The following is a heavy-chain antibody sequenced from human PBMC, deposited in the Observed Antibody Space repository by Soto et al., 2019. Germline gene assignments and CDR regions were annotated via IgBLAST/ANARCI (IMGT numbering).Heavy chain of an antibody. CDR2: IYYSGST. D-gene: IGHD3-3*01. CDR3: ARAIGRNYDFWSGNEVLQNFDY. V-gene: IGHV4-30-4*01. CDR1: GGSISSGDYY. J-gene: IGHJ4*02. Sequence: SETLSLTCTVSGGSISSGDYYWSWIRQPPGKGLEWIGYIYYSGSTYYNPSLKSRVTISVDTSKNQFSLKLSSVTAADTAVYYCARAIGRNYDFWSGNEVLQNFDYWGQGTLVTVSS.